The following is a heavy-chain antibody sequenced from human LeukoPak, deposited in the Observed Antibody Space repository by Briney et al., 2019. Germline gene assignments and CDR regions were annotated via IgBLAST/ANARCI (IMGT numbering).Heavy chain of an antibody. J-gene: IGHJ4*02. CDR1: GFTFRSYA. V-gene: IGHV3-23*01. CDR2: ISDSGGRT. D-gene: IGHD5-24*01. Sequence: GGSLRLSCAASGFTFRSYAMNWVRHAPGKGLEGVSHISDSGGRTYYAESVEGRFAISRDNSKNTLYLQMNSLRAEDTAVYYCARGRDGSFPLYWGQGTLVTVSS. CDR3: ARGRDGSFPLY.